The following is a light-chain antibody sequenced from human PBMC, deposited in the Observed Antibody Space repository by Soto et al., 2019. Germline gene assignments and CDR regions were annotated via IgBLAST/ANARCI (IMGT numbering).Light chain of an antibody. V-gene: IGKV2-28*01. CDR2: LGS. J-gene: IGKJ1*01. CDR1: QSLLHSNGYNY. CDR3: MQALQTPPWT. Sequence: DIVMTQSPLSLPVTPGEPASISCRSSQSLLHSNGYNYLDWYLQKPGQSPQLLIYLGSNRASGVPGRFSGSGSGTDFTLKISRVEAEDVGVYYCMQALQTPPWTFGQGTKVEIK.